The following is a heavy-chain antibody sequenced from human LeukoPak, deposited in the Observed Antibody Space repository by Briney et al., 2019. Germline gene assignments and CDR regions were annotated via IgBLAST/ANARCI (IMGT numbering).Heavy chain of an antibody. D-gene: IGHD3-10*01. Sequence: GGSLRLSCAASGFTFSSYAMHWVRQAPGKGLEWVAVISYDGSNKYYADSVKGRFTISRDNSKNTLYLQMNSLRAEDTAVYYCAKDMAPHHNWGQGTLVTVSS. CDR3: AKDMAPHHN. V-gene: IGHV3-30-3*01. CDR2: ISYDGSNK. J-gene: IGHJ4*02. CDR1: GFTFSSYA.